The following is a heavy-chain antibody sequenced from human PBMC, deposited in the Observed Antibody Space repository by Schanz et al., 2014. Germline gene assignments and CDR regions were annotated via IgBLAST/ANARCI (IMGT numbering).Heavy chain of an antibody. CDR3: ARHRFGVFYYGLDV. J-gene: IGHJ6*02. CDR1: GYTFTDYG. V-gene: IGHV1-18*01. Sequence: VQLEQSGAEVKKPGSSVKVSCKASGYTFTDYGVIWVRQAPGLGLEWMGWISDYNGKTNYAQKFQDRVIMSTDRSSSTAYLELRSLTSDDSAIYYCARHRFGVFYYGLDVWGQGTTILVSS. D-gene: IGHD3-10*01. CDR2: ISDYNGKT.